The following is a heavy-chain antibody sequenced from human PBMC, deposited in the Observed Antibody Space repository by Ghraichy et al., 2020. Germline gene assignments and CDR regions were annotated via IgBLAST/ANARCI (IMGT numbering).Heavy chain of an antibody. CDR2: INHSGST. D-gene: IGHD3-22*01. CDR1: GGSFSGYY. CDR3: ARGPRLLDSSGYGCDY. V-gene: IGHV4-34*01. Sequence: TLSLTCAVYGGSFSGYYWSWIRQPPGKGLEWIGEINHSGSTNYNPSLKSRVTKSVDTSKNQFSLKLSSVTAADTAVYYCARGPRLLDSSGYGCDYWGQGTLVTVSS. J-gene: IGHJ4*02.